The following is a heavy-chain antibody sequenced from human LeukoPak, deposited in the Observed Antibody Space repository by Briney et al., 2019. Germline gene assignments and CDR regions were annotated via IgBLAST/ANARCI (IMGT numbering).Heavy chain of an antibody. CDR1: DGSITTYY. Sequence: SETLSLTCTVSDGSITTYYWSWMRQPPGKGLEWIGYIYSGSTSYNPSLKSRVTISVDTSKNQSSLKLNSVTAADTAVYYCARDKRVAVAGTYIYYYYMDVWGNGTTVTISS. CDR3: ARDKRVAVAGTYIYYYYMDV. D-gene: IGHD6-19*01. J-gene: IGHJ6*03. CDR2: IYSGST. V-gene: IGHV4-59*01.